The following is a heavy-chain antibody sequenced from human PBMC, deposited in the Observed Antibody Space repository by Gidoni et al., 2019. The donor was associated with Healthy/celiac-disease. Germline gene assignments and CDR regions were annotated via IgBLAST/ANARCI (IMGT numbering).Heavy chain of an antibody. CDR3: ARDLRRWFGEPSYFDY. Sequence: EVQLVESGGGLVQPGGSMRLSCAASGFTFSSYWMSWVRQAPGKGLEWVANIRQDGSEKYYVDSVKGRFTISRDNAKNSLYLQMNSLRAEDTAVYYCARDLRRWFGEPSYFDYWGQGTLVTVSS. CDR1: GFTFSSYW. CDR2: IRQDGSEK. V-gene: IGHV3-7*03. J-gene: IGHJ4*02. D-gene: IGHD3-10*01.